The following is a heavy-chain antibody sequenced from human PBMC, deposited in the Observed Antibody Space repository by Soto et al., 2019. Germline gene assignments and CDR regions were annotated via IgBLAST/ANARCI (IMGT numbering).Heavy chain of an antibody. J-gene: IGHJ6*03. Sequence: SGPTLVNPTQTLTLTCTFSGFSLTTSGEAVGWIRQPPGKALEWLALIYWDDGKRPSPSLNRGLTITKDTSKSQVVLAMTNMEAVDTDTYYCAPIPSSSQHPYSHNYYIETWGTGTTVT. CDR1: GFSLTTSGEA. CDR2: IYWDDGK. D-gene: IGHD3-10*01. V-gene: IGHV2-5*02. CDR3: APIPSSSQHPYSHNYYIET.